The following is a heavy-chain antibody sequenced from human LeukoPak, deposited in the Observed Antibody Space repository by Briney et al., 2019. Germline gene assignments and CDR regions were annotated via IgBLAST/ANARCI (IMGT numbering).Heavy chain of an antibody. CDR2: INPNSGDT. CDR3: ASWGSIAAAGQPGNYYGMDV. V-gene: IGHV1-2*02. CDR1: GYTFTDYF. Sequence: GASLKVSCNASGYTFTDYFIHWVRQAPGQGLEWMGWINPNSGDTRYAQKFQGRVTITTDESTSTAYMELSSLRSEDTAVYYCASWGSIAAAGQPGNYYGMDVWGQGTTVTVSS. J-gene: IGHJ6*02. D-gene: IGHD6-13*01.